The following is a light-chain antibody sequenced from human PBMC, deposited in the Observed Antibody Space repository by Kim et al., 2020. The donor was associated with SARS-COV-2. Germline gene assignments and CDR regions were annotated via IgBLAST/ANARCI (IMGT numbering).Light chain of an antibody. V-gene: IGKV3-20*01. J-gene: IGKJ4*01. CDR3: QQYGGSPYT. CDR1: QSVASNY. CDR2: GAS. Sequence: LSPGDSATLSCRASQSVASNYLTWYQQKGGQAPRLLIYGASSRATGIPDRFSGSGSGTDFTLTISRLEPEDFAVYYCQQYGGSPYTFGGGTKVEI.